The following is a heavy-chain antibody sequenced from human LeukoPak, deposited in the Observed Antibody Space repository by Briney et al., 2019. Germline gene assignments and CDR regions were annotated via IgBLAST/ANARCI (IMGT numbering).Heavy chain of an antibody. CDR2: IKTDGRIT. D-gene: IGHD6-13*01. Sequence: GGSLRLSCAASGFTFSSYWMYWVRQAPGKGPVWVSSIKTDGRITNYADSVKGRFTISRDNAKNTVYLQMNSLRAEDTAVYYCARNRGYSSSSYFDYWGQGTLVTVSS. J-gene: IGHJ4*02. CDR1: GFTFSSYW. V-gene: IGHV3-74*01. CDR3: ARNRGYSSSSYFDY.